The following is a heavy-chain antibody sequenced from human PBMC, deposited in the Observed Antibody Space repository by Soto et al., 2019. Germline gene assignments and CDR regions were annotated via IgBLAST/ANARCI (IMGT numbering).Heavy chain of an antibody. CDR3: ARWAYCSGGSCYSHYYYYGMDV. V-gene: IGHV5-51*03. J-gene: IGHJ6*02. CDR1: GYRFTSYW. CDR2: VYVDDSDT. D-gene: IGHD2-15*01. Sequence: GESLKISCEDSGYRFTSYWIAWVRQMPGKGLEWMGIVYVDDSDTKYSPSFEGQVTISADKSLNSAYLQWTSLRASDTAMYYCARWAYCSGGSCYSHYYYYGMDVWGQGTTVTVSS.